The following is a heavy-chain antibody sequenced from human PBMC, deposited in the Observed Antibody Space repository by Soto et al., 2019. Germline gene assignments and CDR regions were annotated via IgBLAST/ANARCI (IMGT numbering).Heavy chain of an antibody. V-gene: IGHV3-48*02. Sequence: EVQVVESGGGLAQPGGYLRLSCAASGFSFSSYSMRWVRQAPGKGLEWVSEITSSSSSIYYADAVKGRFTISRDNAKNSLYLQMDSLRNEDTAVYYCARGREYCSGGRCYETGSDYWGPGTLVTVSS. CDR1: GFSFSSYS. CDR3: ARGREYCSGGRCYETGSDY. CDR2: ITSSSSSI. D-gene: IGHD2-15*01. J-gene: IGHJ4*02.